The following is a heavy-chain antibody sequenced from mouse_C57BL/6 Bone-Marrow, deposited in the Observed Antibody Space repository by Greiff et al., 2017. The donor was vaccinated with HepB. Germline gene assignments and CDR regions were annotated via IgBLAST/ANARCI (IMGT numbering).Heavy chain of an antibody. Sequence: EVQLQESGGDLVKPGGSLKLSCAASGFTFSSYGMSWVCQTPDKRLEWVATISSGGSYTYYPDSVKGRFTISRDNAKNTLYLQMSSLKSEDTAMYYCARGDDGYYRYAMDYWGQGTSVTVSS. CDR2: ISSGGSYT. CDR1: GFTFSSYG. V-gene: IGHV5-6*01. CDR3: ARGDDGYYRYAMDY. D-gene: IGHD2-3*01. J-gene: IGHJ4*01.